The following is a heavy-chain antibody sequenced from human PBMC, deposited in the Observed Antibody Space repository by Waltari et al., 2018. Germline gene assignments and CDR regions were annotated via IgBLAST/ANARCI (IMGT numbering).Heavy chain of an antibody. J-gene: IGHJ3*02. V-gene: IGHV4-39*01. CDR2: IYYSGST. CDR3: ASPGPEKNDAFDI. CDR1: GGSLSSTRSS. Sequence: QLQLQDSGPGLVTASQTLSLTCTGPGGSLSSTRSSWGRTRQPPGQGLEWLGSIYYSGSTYYNPSLKSRVTISVDTSKNQFSLKLSSVTAADTAVYYCASPGPEKNDAFDIWGQGTMVTVSS.